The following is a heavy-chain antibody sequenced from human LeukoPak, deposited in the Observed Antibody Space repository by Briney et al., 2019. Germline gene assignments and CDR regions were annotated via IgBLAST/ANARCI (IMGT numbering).Heavy chain of an antibody. CDR2: ISRSGDTL. CDR3: AREVVIFPDYYYYGMDV. D-gene: IGHD3-9*01. Sequence: PGGSLRLSCAASGFTFRDYYMAWIRQAPGKGLEWISYISRSGDTLYYADSVEGRFTISRDNAKNSLYLQMNSLRAEDTAVYYCAREVVIFPDYYYYGMDVWGQGTTVTVSS. CDR1: GFTFRDYY. V-gene: IGHV3-11*01. J-gene: IGHJ6*02.